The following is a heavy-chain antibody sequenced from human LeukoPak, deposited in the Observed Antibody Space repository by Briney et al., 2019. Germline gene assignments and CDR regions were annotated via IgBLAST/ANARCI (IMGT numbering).Heavy chain of an antibody. CDR3: ARTRGGASDAFDI. CDR1: GFTVSSNY. CDR2: AYTGGST. V-gene: IGHV3-66*01. D-gene: IGHD4-11*01. J-gene: IGHJ3*02. Sequence: GGSLILSREASGFTVSSNYMSWVRQAPGKGLEWVSIAYTGGSTYYTDSVKGRFTISRDNSDNTLYLQMNSLRAEDTAVYYCARTRGGASDAFDIWGQGTMVTVSS.